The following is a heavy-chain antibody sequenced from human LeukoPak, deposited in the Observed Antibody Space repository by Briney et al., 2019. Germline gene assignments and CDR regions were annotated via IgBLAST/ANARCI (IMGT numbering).Heavy chain of an antibody. V-gene: IGHV4-34*01. J-gene: IGHJ5*02. Sequence: SETLSLTCAVYGGSFSGYYWSWIRQPPGKGLEWIEEINHSGSTNYNPSLKSRVTISVDTSKNQFSLKLSSVTAADTAVYYCARDHPGGAAANRGWFDPWGQGTLATVSS. D-gene: IGHD6-13*01. CDR2: INHSGST. CDR3: ARDHPGGAAANRGWFDP. CDR1: GGSFSGYY.